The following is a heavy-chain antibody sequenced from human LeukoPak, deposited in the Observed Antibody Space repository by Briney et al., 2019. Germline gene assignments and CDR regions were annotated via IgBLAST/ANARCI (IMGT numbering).Heavy chain of an antibody. CDR2: IYYGGST. V-gene: IGHV4-39*01. D-gene: IGHD4-17*01. J-gene: IGHJ4*02. CDR3: ARYDTTVTITLDN. CDR1: GGSISSRCFS. Sequence: SETLSLTCSVSGGSISSRCFSWGWIRQPPGKGLEWIGNIYYGGSTYYNPSLNSRVTISVDTSKDQLSLKLTSVTATDTAVYYCARYDTTVTITLDNWGQGTLVTASS.